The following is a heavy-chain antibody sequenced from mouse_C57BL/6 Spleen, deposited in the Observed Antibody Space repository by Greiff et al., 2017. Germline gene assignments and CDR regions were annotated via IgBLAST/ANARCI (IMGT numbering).Heavy chain of an antibody. V-gene: IGHV5-17*01. Sequence: EVQLVESGGGLVKPGASLKLSCAASGFTFSDYGMHWVRQAPEKGLEWVAYISSGSSTIYYANTMKGRFTLSRDNAKNTLFLQMTSLRSEDSAMYYCARACCYWYFDVWGTGTTVTVSS. CDR3: ARACCYWYFDV. CDR1: GFTFSDYG. J-gene: IGHJ1*03. CDR2: ISSGSSTI.